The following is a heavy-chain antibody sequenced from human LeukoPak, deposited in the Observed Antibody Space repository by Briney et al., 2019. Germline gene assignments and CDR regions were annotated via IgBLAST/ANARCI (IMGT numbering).Heavy chain of an antibody. CDR3: ARVGATLMESYFDY. D-gene: IGHD1-26*01. J-gene: IGHJ4*02. CDR2: ISAYNGNT. Sequence: ASVKVSCKASGYTFTSYGISWVRQAPGQGLEWMGWISAYNGNTDYAQKLQGRVTMTTDTSTSTAYMELRSLRSDDTAVYYCARVGATLMESYFDYWGQGTLVTVSS. CDR1: GYTFTSYG. V-gene: IGHV1-18*01.